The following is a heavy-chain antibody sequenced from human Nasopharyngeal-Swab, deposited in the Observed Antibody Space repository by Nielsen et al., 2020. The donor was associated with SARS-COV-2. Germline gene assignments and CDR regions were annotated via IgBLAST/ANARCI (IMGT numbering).Heavy chain of an antibody. V-gene: IGHV1-69*13. D-gene: IGHD2-2*01. Sequence: SVKVSCKASGGTFSSYAISWVRQAPGHGLAWMGGIIPIFGTANYAQKFQGRVTITADESTSTAYMELSSLRSEDTAVYYCASNSGCSSTSCPIDRLVYGMDVWGQGTTVTVSS. CDR2: IIPIFGTA. J-gene: IGHJ6*02. CDR3: ASNSGCSSTSCPIDRLVYGMDV. CDR1: GGTFSSYA.